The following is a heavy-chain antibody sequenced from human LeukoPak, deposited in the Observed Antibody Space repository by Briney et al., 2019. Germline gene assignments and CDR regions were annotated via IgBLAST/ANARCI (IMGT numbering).Heavy chain of an antibody. CDR2: IYYSGST. D-gene: IGHD2-2*01. Sequence: SETLSPTCTVSGGSISSYYWSWIRQPPGKGLEWIGYIYYSGSTNYNPSLKSRVTISVDTSKNQFSLKLSSVTAADTAVYYCAARGYCSSTSCYGVPIDIWGQGTMVTVSS. CDR3: AARGYCSSTSCYGVPIDI. J-gene: IGHJ3*02. V-gene: IGHV4-59*08. CDR1: GGSISSYY.